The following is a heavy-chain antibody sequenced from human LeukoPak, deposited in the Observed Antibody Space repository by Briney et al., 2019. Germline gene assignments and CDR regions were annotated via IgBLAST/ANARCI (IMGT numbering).Heavy chain of an antibody. D-gene: IGHD6-19*01. CDR3: ARLVGAVAGTRPYYYYGMDV. J-gene: IGHJ6*02. Sequence: GESLKISFKGSGYSFTSYWIGWVRRMPGKGLGWMGIIYPGDSDTRYSPSFQGQVTISADKSISTAYLQWSSLRASDTAMYYCARLVGAVAGTRPYYYYGMDVWGQGTTVTVSS. CDR2: IYPGDSDT. CDR1: GYSFTSYW. V-gene: IGHV5-51*01.